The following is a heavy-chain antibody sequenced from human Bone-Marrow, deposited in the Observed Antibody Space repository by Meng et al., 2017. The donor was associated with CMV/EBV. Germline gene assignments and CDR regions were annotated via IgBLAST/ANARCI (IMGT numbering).Heavy chain of an antibody. CDR2: IYYSGST. J-gene: IGHJ4*02. CDR1: GYSISSGYY. V-gene: IGHV4-61*01. D-gene: IGHD6-19*01. Sequence: SETLSLTCTVSGYSISSGYYWGWIRQPPGKGLEWIGYIYYSGSTNYNPSLKSRVTISVDTSKNQFSLKLSSVTAADTAVYYCARVEMPGYSSGWFFDYWGQGTLVTVSS. CDR3: ARVEMPGYSSGWFFDY.